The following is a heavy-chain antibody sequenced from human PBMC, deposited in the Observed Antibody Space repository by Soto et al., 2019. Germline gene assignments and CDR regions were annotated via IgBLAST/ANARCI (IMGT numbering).Heavy chain of an antibody. Sequence: QVQLVQSGTEVKNPGSSVRVSCKASGASFRTDAISWVRQAPGQGLEWMGRIVPVFGTTNFAQRFQGRVTITADESTRTAYMDLSSLRSEDTAVYDCARSRATTVVFDIWGQGTIVTVSS. V-gene: IGHV1-69*01. J-gene: IGHJ3*02. D-gene: IGHD4-17*01. CDR1: GASFRTDA. CDR2: IVPVFGTT. CDR3: ARSRATTVVFDI.